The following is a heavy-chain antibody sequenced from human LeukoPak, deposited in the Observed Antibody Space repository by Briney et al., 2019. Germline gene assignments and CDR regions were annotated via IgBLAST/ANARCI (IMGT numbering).Heavy chain of an antibody. CDR1: EFTFSTYG. CDR3: ARSSSGRPNRFDS. CDR2: ISYDGSYK. D-gene: IGHD3-10*01. Sequence: GGSLRLSCAASEFTFSTYGMHWVRQAPGKGLEWVAVISYDGSYKFYADSVKGRFTISRDNSKSTLYLQMNSLRAEDTAVYYCARSSSGRPNRFDSWGQGTLVTVSS. V-gene: IGHV3-30*03. J-gene: IGHJ5*01.